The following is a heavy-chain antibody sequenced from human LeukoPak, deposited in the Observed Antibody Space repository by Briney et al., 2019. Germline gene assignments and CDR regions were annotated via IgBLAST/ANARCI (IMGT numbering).Heavy chain of an antibody. D-gene: IGHD5-24*01. V-gene: IGHV4-59*01. CDR2: INYSGST. CDR3: ARVEMATITSFDY. CDR1: GGSISSYC. J-gene: IGHJ4*01. Sequence: PSETLSLTCTVSGGSISSYCWSWIRQPPGKGLEWIGYINYSGSTNYNPSLKSRVIISVDTSKNQFTLKLSSVTAADTAVYYCARVEMATITSFDYWGQGTLATVSS.